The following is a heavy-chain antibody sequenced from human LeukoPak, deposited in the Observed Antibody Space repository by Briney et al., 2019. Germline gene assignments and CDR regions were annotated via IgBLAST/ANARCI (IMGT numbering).Heavy chain of an antibody. J-gene: IGHJ3*02. D-gene: IGHD3-22*01. CDR2: ISSSSSYI. Sequence: NAGGSLRLSCAASGLTFSSYSMNWVRPAPGKGLEWVSSISSSSSYIYYADSVKGRFTISRDNAKNSLYLQMNSLRAEDTAVYYCARGDSSGLDAFDIWGQGTMVTVSS. CDR3: ARGDSSGLDAFDI. V-gene: IGHV3-21*01. CDR1: GLTFSSYS.